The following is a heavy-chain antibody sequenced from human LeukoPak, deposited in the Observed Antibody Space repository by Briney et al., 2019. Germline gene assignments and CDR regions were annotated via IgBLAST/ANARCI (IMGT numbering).Heavy chain of an antibody. V-gene: IGHV3-20*04. CDR3: ARVYELREEDYYYYYMDV. CDR1: GFTFDDYG. D-gene: IGHD5/OR15-5a*01. CDR2: INWNGGST. Sequence: GGSLRLSCAASGFTFDDYGMSWVRQAPGKGLEWVSGINWNGGSTGYADSVKGRFTISRDNAKNSLYLQMNSLRAEDTALYYCARVYELREEDYYYYYMDVWGQGTLVTVSS. J-gene: IGHJ6*03.